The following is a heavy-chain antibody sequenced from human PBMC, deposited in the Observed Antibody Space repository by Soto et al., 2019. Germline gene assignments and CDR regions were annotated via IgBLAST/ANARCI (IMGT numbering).Heavy chain of an antibody. V-gene: IGHV4-31*03. Sequence: SETLSLTCTVSGGSISSGGYYWIWIRQHPGKGLEWIGYIYYSGSTYYNPSLKSRVTISVDTSKNQFSLKLSSVTAADTAVYYCARSLRPYYFDYWGQGTLVTVSS. CDR3: ARSLRPYYFDY. D-gene: IGHD4-17*01. CDR2: IYYSGST. J-gene: IGHJ4*02. CDR1: GGSISSGGYY.